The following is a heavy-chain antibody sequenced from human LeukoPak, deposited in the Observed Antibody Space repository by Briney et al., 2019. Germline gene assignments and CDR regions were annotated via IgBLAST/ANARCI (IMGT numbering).Heavy chain of an antibody. J-gene: IGHJ6*02. Sequence: GESLKISCKGSGYSFTSYWIGWVRQTPGKGLEWMGIIYPGDSDTRYSPSFQGQVTISADKSISTAYLQWSSLKASDTAMYYCARQMSSGWYSYYYGMDVWGQGTTVTVSS. CDR3: ARQMSSGWYSYYYGMDV. CDR2: IYPGDSDT. CDR1: GYSFTSYW. V-gene: IGHV5-51*01. D-gene: IGHD6-19*01.